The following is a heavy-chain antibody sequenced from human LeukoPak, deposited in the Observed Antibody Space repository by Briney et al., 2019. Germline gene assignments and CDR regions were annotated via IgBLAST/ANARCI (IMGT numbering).Heavy chain of an antibody. CDR1: GYTFTSYD. D-gene: IGHD6-19*01. V-gene: IGHV1-8*02. Sequence: ASVKVSCKASGYTFTSYDINWVRQATGQGLEWMGWMNPNSGNTGYAQKFQGRVTMTRDMSTSTVYMELSSLRSEDTAVYYCASSDPTEQWLVRWGQGTLVTVSS. CDR3: ASSDPTEQWLVR. CDR2: MNPNSGNT. J-gene: IGHJ4*02.